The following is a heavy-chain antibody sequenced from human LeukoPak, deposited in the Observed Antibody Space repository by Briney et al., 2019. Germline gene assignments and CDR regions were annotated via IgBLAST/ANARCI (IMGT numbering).Heavy chain of an antibody. Sequence: PSETLSLTCTVSSGSINSGTYHWGWIRLPPGKGLEFIATIYYGETSHNPSLKNRVAISVDTPKNQFSLKVESMTAADTAVYYCATSPGSGYFDYWGQGTLVTVSS. CDR1: SGSINSGTYH. D-gene: IGHD6-19*01. CDR3: ATSPGSGYFDY. CDR2: IYYGET. J-gene: IGHJ4*02. V-gene: IGHV4-39*01.